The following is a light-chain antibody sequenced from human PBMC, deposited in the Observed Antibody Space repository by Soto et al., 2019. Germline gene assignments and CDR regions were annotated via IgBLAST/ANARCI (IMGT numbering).Light chain of an antibody. CDR1: QRISNY. V-gene: IGKV1-39*01. Sequence: DIQMTQSPSSLSASVGDRVTITCRASQRISNYLNWYQQKPGKVPKLLIHGASNLQSGVPSRFSGSGSGTDFTLTISSLQPEDFATYYCQQSDSIPRTFGQGTKVEI. CDR2: GAS. J-gene: IGKJ1*01. CDR3: QQSDSIPRT.